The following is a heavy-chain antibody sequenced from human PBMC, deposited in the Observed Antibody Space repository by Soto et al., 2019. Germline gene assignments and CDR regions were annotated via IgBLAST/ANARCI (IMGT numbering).Heavy chain of an antibody. CDR2: ISSSSSTI. Sequence: GGSLRLSCAASGFTFSSYSMNWVRQAPGKGLEWVSYISSSSSTIYYADSVKGRFTISRDNAKNSLYLQMNSLRDEDTAVYYCARFPFYYVILTGYYTDYYYGMDVWGQGTKVTVSS. V-gene: IGHV3-48*02. J-gene: IGHJ6*02. D-gene: IGHD3-9*01. CDR1: GFTFSSYS. CDR3: ARFPFYYVILTGYYTDYYYGMDV.